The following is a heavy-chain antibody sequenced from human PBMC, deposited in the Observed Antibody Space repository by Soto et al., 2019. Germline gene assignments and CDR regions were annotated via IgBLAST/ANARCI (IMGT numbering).Heavy chain of an antibody. CDR3: AKDRIFRI. D-gene: IGHD2-21*01. CDR1: GCTFSSYG. V-gene: IGHV3-30*18. Sequence: QVQLVESGGGVVQPGRCLRLSCAASGCTFSSYGMHWVRQAPGKGLEWVAVISYDGSNKYYADSVKGRFTISRDNSKNTLYLQMNSLRAEDTAVYYCAKDRIFRIWGQGTLVTVSS. CDR2: ISYDGSNK. J-gene: IGHJ4*02.